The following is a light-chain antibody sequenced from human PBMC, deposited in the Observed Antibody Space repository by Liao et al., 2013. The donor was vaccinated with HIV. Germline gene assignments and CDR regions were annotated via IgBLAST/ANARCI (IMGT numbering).Light chain of an antibody. CDR2: YDS. Sequence: SYVLTQPPSVSVAPGKTARITCGGNNIGSKSVHWYQQKPGQAPVLVIYYDSDRPSGIPERFSGSNSGNTATLTISRVEAGDEADYYCQVWDSPNWVFGGGTKLTVL. CDR3: QVWDSPNWV. V-gene: IGLV3-21*01. J-gene: IGLJ3*02. CDR1: NIGSKS.